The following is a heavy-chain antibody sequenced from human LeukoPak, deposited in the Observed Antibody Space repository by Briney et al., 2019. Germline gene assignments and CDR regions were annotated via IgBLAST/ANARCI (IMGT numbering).Heavy chain of an antibody. D-gene: IGHD6-19*01. V-gene: IGHV3-13*04. CDR2: IGIAGDT. CDR1: GFTFTNYD. CDR3: VRGGSGWYYFDY. J-gene: IGHJ4*02. Sequence: PGGSLTLSCAASGFTFTNYDMHWVRQVTGKGLEWVSAIGIAGDTYYPGSVRGRFTISRENAKNSLYLQMNSLRDGDTAAYYCVRGGSGWYYFDYWGQRTLVSASS.